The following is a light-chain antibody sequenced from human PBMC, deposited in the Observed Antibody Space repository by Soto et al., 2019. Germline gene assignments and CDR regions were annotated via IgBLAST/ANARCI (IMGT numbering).Light chain of an antibody. CDR2: DVS. Sequence: QSALTQPRSVSGSPGQSVTISCTGTSSDVGGYNYVSWYQQHPGKAPKLMIYDVSKRPSGVPDRFSGSKSGNTASLTISGLQADDEADYYYCSYAGSSVWVFGGGTKLTVL. CDR3: CSYAGSSVWV. J-gene: IGLJ3*02. V-gene: IGLV2-11*01. CDR1: SSDVGGYNY.